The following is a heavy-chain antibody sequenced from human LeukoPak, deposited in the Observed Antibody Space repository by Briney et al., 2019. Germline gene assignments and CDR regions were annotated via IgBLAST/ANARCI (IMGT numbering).Heavy chain of an antibody. CDR1: GFTFSSYA. Sequence: PGGSLRLSCAASGFTFSSYAMHWFRQAPGKGLEWVAVISYDGSNKYYADSVKGRFTISRDNSKNTLYLQMNSLRAEDTAVYYCARDSFVLDHDSSGYSLPLDYWGQGTLVTVSS. CDR2: ISYDGSNK. J-gene: IGHJ4*02. CDR3: ARDSFVLDHDSSGYSLPLDY. V-gene: IGHV3-30-3*01. D-gene: IGHD3-22*01.